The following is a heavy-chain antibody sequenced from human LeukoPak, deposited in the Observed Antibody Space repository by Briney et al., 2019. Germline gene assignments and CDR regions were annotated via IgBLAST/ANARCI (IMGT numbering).Heavy chain of an antibody. J-gene: IGHJ4*02. V-gene: IGHV1-24*01. CDR3: ATIMVRGVIDDY. Sequence: ASVEVSCKISGHSLSEISMHWVRQAPGKGLEWMGGFDPEDGEVIYSQNLQGRVTMTEDTSTDTTYMELSSLRSEDTAVYYCATIMVRGVIDDYWGQGTLVTVSS. D-gene: IGHD3-10*01. CDR2: FDPEDGEV. CDR1: GHSLSEIS.